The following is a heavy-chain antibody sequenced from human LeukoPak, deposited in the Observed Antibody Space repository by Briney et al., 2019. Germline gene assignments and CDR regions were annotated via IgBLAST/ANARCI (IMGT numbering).Heavy chain of an antibody. CDR2: INPRDSDT. Sequence: GESLKISCEGTGFIFTNHWIGWVRQMPGKGLEWMGIINPRDSDTRYSPAIQGQATFSVDKSISTAYLQWTSLKASYTAMYYCARQDYYGSGSYSNWFDPWGQGTLVTVSS. J-gene: IGHJ5*02. CDR3: ARQDYYGSGSYSNWFDP. V-gene: IGHV5-51*01. D-gene: IGHD3-10*01. CDR1: GFIFTNHW.